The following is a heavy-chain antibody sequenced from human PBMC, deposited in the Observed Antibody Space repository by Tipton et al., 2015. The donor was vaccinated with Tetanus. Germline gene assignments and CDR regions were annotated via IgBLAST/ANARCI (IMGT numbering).Heavy chain of an antibody. CDR3: ARGTFHAFDF. CDR1: GGSINSGGHF. Sequence: TLSLTCTVSGGSINSGGHFWTWIRLRTGKGLEWIGHIRDNGNSYANPSLSGRVTMSVDTRKNQFSLNLTSMSVADTATYYCARGTFHAFDFWGQGVQVTVSS. CDR2: IRDNGNS. V-gene: IGHV4-31*03. J-gene: IGHJ4*02. D-gene: IGHD2/OR15-2a*01.